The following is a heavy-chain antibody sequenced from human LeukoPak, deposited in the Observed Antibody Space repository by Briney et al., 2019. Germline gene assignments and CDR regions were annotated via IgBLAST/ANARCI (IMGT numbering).Heavy chain of an antibody. D-gene: IGHD4-17*01. CDR3: AREAVTRNYFDY. CDR2: ISYDGSNK. J-gene: IGHJ4*02. Sequence: PGGSLRLSCAASGFTFSSYAMHWVRQAPGKGLEWVAVISYDGSNKYYADSVKGRFTISRDNSKNTLYLQMNSLRAEDTAVYYCAREAVTRNYFDYWGQGTLVTVSS. V-gene: IGHV3-30*14. CDR1: GFTFSSYA.